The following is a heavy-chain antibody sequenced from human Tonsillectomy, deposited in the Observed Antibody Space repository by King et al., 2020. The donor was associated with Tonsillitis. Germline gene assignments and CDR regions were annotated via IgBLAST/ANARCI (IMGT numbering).Heavy chain of an antibody. CDR3: ARLAVGRFDP. CDR1: SDSINLYY. Sequence: QLQESGPGLVKPSETLSLTCTVSSDSINLYYWSWIRQPPGKGLEWIGFIYYSGSTNYNPSLKSRVTISVDMSKNQFSLNLYSVTAADTAVYYCARLAVGRFDPWGQGTLVTVSS. V-gene: IGHV4-59*01. D-gene: IGHD6-19*01. J-gene: IGHJ5*02. CDR2: IYYSGST.